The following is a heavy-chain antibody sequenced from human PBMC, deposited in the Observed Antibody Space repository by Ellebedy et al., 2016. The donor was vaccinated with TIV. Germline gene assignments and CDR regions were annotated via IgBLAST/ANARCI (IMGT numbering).Heavy chain of an antibody. D-gene: IGHD3-22*01. CDR3: ARGKRITMIVVVNKYYFDY. V-gene: IGHV4-34*01. J-gene: IGHJ4*02. CDR2: INHSGST. Sequence: SETLSLXCAVYGGSFSGYYWSWIRQPPGKGLEWIGEINHSGSTNYNPSLKSRVTISVDTSKNQFSLKLSSVTAADTAVYYCARGKRITMIVVVNKYYFDYWGQGTLVTVSS. CDR1: GGSFSGYY.